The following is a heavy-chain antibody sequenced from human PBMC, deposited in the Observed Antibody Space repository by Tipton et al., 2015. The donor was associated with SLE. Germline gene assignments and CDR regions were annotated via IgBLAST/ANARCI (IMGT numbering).Heavy chain of an antibody. V-gene: IGHV4-39*07. CDR1: GGSISSSSYY. D-gene: IGHD1-26*01. CDR3: ARRLGTAELPHDYYFDY. Sequence: TLSLTCTVSGGSISSSSYYWGWIRQPPGKGLGWIGSIYYSGSTYYNPSPKSRVTISVDTSKNQFSLKLSSVTAADTAVYYCARRLGTAELPHDYYFDYWGQGTLVTVSS. CDR2: IYYSGST. J-gene: IGHJ4*02.